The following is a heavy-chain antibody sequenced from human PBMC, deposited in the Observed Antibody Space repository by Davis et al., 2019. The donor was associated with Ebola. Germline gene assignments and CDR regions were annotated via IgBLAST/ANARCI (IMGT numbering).Heavy chain of an antibody. CDR1: ANTIITYP. V-gene: IGHV1-69*06. CDR2: IIRIFGTT. CDR3: ARGPAVATAHYFDY. D-gene: IGHD2-21*02. J-gene: IGHJ4*02. Sequence: SALVTCYASANTIITYPIDWVRQAPGQGLEWMGGIIRIFGTTNYAQKFRGRVMITADKSTRIAYMELSSLGSEDTAVYYCARGPAVATAHYFDYWGQGTLVTVSS.